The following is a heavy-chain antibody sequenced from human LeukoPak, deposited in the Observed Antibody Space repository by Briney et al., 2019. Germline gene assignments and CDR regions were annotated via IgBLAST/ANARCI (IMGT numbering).Heavy chain of an antibody. V-gene: IGHV4-34*01. CDR2: INHSGST. J-gene: IGHJ6*04. Sequence: PSETLSLTCAVYGGSFSGYYWSWIRQPPGKGLEWIGEINHSGSTNYNPSLKSRVTISVDTSKNQFSLKLSSVTAADTAVYYCARDRSSSWYDRKRYYYYCMDVWGKGTTVTVSS. CDR3: ARDRSSSWYDRKRYYYYCMDV. D-gene: IGHD6-13*01. CDR1: GGSFSGYY.